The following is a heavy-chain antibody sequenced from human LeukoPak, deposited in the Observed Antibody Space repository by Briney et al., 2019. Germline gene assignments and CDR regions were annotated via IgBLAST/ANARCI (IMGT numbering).Heavy chain of an antibody. D-gene: IGHD3-16*01. Sequence: SETLSLTCTVSGGSISSYYWGWIRQPPGKGLEWIGSIYYSGSTYYNPSLKSRVTISVDTSKNQFSLKLSSVTAADTAVYYCAGHGGTYSPNYYFDYWGQGTLVTVSS. J-gene: IGHJ4*02. CDR1: GGSISSYY. CDR2: IYYSGST. CDR3: AGHGGTYSPNYYFDY. V-gene: IGHV4-39*01.